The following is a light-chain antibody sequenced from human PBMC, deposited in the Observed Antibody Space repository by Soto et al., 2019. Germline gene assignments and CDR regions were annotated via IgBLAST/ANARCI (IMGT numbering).Light chain of an antibody. V-gene: IGKV1-17*01. Sequence: DIQMTQSPSSLSASVGDRVTITCRASQGIRNGLGWFQQKPGKAPKRLIYAASSLQSGVSSRFSGSGSGTEFTLPISSLQPEDFANYYGLQHNSYPLTFGGGTRWRSN. CDR2: AAS. CDR1: QGIRNG. CDR3: LQHNSYPLT. J-gene: IGKJ4*01.